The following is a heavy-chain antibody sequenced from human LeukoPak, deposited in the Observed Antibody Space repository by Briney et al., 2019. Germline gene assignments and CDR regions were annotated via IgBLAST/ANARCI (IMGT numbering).Heavy chain of an antibody. J-gene: IGHJ3*02. CDR1: GFTFSSYS. Sequence: GALRLSCAASGFTFSSYSMNWVRQAPGKGPEWVSSISSSSSYIYYADSVKGRFTISRDNAKNSLYLQMNSLRAEDTAVYYCARDFEVEVEMATIGAFDIWGQGTMVTVSS. D-gene: IGHD5-24*01. CDR2: ISSSSSYI. CDR3: ARDFEVEVEMATIGAFDI. V-gene: IGHV3-21*01.